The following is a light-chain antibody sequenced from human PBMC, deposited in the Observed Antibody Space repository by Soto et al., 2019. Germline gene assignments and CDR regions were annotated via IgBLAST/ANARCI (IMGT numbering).Light chain of an antibody. CDR1: SSNIGNNY. CDR2: DNN. CDR3: GTWDSSLSAAV. Sequence: QSVLAQPPSASAAPGQKVTISCSGSSSNIGNNYVSWYQQLPGTAPKLLIYDNNKRPSGIPDRFSGSKSGTSATLGITGLQTGDEADYYCGTWDSSLSAAVFGGGTKVTVL. V-gene: IGLV1-51*01. J-gene: IGLJ2*01.